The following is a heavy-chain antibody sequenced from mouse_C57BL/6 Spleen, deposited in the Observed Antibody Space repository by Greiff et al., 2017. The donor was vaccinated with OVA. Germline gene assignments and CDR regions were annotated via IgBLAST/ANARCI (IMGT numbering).Heavy chain of an antibody. CDR1: GYSFTDYN. CDR2: INPNYGTT. J-gene: IGHJ4*01. D-gene: IGHD2-2*01. V-gene: IGHV1-39*01. CDR3: ARGGGSTMVTTLAMDY. Sequence: VQLKQSGPELVKPGASVKISCKASGYSFTDYNMNWVKQSNGKSLEWIGVINPNYGTTSYNQKFKGKATLTVDQSSSTAYMQLNSLTSEDSAVYYCARGGGSTMVTTLAMDYWGQGTLVTVSS.